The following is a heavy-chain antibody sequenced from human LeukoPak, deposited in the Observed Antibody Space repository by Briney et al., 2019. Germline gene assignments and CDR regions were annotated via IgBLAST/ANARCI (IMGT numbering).Heavy chain of an antibody. J-gene: IGHJ4*02. CDR3: AKQEDYVWGSYRTYYFDY. Sequence: GGSLRLSCAASGFTFSSYSMNWVRQAPGKGLEWVSAISGSGGGTYYADSVKGRFTISRDNSKNTLYLQMNSLRAEDTAVYYCAKQEDYVWGSYRTYYFDYWGQGTLVTVSS. CDR1: GFTFSSYS. D-gene: IGHD3-16*02. CDR2: ISGSGGGT. V-gene: IGHV3-23*01.